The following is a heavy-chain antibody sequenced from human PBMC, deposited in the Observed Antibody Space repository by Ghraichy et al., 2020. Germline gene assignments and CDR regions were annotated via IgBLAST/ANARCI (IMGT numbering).Heavy chain of an antibody. J-gene: IGHJ6*02. CDR3: ARDVNYYYGMDV. CDR2: ISSSSTI. Sequence: LSLTCAASGFTFSSYSMNWVRQAPGKGLEWVSYISSSSTIYYADSVKGRFTISRDNAKNSLYLQMNSLRDEDTAAYYCARDVNYYYGMDVWGQGTTVTVSS. V-gene: IGHV3-48*02. CDR1: GFTFSSYS.